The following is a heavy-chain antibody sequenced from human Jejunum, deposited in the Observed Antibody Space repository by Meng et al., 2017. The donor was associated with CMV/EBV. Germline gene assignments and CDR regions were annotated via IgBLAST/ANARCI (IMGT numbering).Heavy chain of an antibody. V-gene: IGHV3-15*01. CDR2: IKSKSDGGAI. CDR1: GFTLKNAW. Sequence: GFTLKNAWMSWVHQAPGEGLEWVGRIKSKSDGGAIDYAAPVRGRFTISRDDSENMLYLQMSSLKTEDTAVYFCTTDRREGTNQQFDFWGQGTLVTVSS. CDR3: TTDRREGTNQQFDF. D-gene: IGHD1-1*01. J-gene: IGHJ4*02.